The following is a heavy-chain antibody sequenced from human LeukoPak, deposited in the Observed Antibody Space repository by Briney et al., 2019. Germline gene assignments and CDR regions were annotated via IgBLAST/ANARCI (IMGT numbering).Heavy chain of an antibody. CDR3: ARDSDIVVVPAAGPTYYYYYGMDV. D-gene: IGHD2-2*01. CDR1: GYTFTSYY. V-gene: IGHV1-46*01. Sequence: GASVKVSCKESGYTFTSYYMHWVRQAPGQGLEWMGIINPSGGSTSYAQKFQGRVTMTRDASTSTVYMELSSLRSEDTAVYYCARDSDIVVVPAAGPTYYYYYGMDVWGQGTTVTVSS. CDR2: INPSGGST. J-gene: IGHJ6*02.